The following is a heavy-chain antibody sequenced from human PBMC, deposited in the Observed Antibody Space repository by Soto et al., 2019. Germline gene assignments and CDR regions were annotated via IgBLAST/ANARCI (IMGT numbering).Heavy chain of an antibody. V-gene: IGHV3-30-3*01. J-gene: IGHJ4*02. CDR3: ARVSIVQGALDY. D-gene: IGHD2-21*01. Sequence: GGPLRLSCAASGFTFSSYAMHWVRQAPGKGLEWVAVISYDGSNKYYADSVKGRFTISRDNSKNTLYLQMNSLRAEDTAVYYCARVSIVQGALDYWGQGTLVTVSS. CDR1: GFTFSSYA. CDR2: ISYDGSNK.